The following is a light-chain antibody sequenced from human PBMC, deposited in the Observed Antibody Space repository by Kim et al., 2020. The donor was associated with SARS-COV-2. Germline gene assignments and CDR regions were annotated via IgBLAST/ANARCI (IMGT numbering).Light chain of an antibody. CDR3: QQYYSYPQT. CDR2: AAS. V-gene: IGKV1-8*01. CDR1: QGISSY. J-gene: IGKJ1*01. Sequence: IRITQSPSSLSASTGDRVTITCRASQGISSYLAWYQQKPGKAPKLLIYAASTLQSGVPSRFSGSGSGTDFTLTISCLQSEDFATYYCQQYYSYPQTFGQGTKVDIK.